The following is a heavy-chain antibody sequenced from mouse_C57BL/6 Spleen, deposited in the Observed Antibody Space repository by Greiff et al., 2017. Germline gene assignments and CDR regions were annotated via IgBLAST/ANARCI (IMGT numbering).Heavy chain of an antibody. CDR1: GFTFSNYW. CDR2: IRLKSDNYAT. CDR3: TEGAWFAY. Sequence: EVKVVESGGGLVQPGGSMKLSCVASGFTFSNYWMNWVRQSPEKGLEWVAQIRLKSDNYATHYAESGKGRFTISRDDSKRSVYLQMNNLRAEDTGIYYCTEGAWFAYWGQGTLVTVSA. J-gene: IGHJ3*01. V-gene: IGHV6-3*01.